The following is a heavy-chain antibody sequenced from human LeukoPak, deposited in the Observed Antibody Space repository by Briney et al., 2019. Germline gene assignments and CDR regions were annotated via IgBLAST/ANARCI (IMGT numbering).Heavy chain of an antibody. CDR1: GFTFTSYS. D-gene: IGHD1-26*01. CDR3: AKGGKWDVTPFDY. Sequence: GGSLRLSCAASGFTFTSYSMNWARQAPGKGLEWVSTISGGGGSTYYADSVKGRFTISRDNSKNTLYLQVNSLRAEDTAVYYCAKGGKWDVTPFDYWGQGALVTVSS. V-gene: IGHV3-23*01. CDR2: ISGGGGST. J-gene: IGHJ4*02.